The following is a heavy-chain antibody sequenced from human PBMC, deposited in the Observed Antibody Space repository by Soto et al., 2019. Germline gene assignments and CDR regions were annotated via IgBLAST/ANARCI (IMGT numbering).Heavy chain of an antibody. CDR1: GFTVSSNY. Sequence: EVQLVESGGGLVQPGGSLRLSCAASGFTVSSNYMTWVRQAPGKGLEWVSNIYSGGTTSYADSVKGRFTISRDNSKNTRFLQMNSLRDDDTAVYYCASGASGNYRWGQGTLVTVSS. J-gene: IGHJ4*02. D-gene: IGHD3-10*01. V-gene: IGHV3-66*01. CDR2: IYSGGTT. CDR3: ASGASGNYR.